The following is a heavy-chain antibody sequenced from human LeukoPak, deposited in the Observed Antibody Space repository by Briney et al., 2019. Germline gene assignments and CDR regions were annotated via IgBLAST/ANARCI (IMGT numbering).Heavy chain of an antibody. V-gene: IGHV4-34*01. CDR1: GGSFSGYY. CDR3: ARLPAYYGSGSYYNVLDYFDY. J-gene: IGHJ4*02. Sequence: PSETLSLTCAVYGGSFSGYYWSWIRQPPGKGLEWIVEINHSGSTNYNPSLKSRVTISVGTSKNQFSLKLSSVTAADTAVYYCARLPAYYGSGSYYNVLDYFDYWGQGTLVTVSS. D-gene: IGHD3-10*01. CDR2: INHSGST.